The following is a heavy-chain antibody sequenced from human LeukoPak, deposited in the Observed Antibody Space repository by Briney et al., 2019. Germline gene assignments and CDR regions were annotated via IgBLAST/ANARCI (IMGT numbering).Heavy chain of an antibody. CDR3: ARILYISGWSIDY. V-gene: IGHV3-23*01. CDR2: TGASGS. Sequence: GGSLRLSCAASGFTFRSSTMTWVRQVLGKGLEWVSTTGASGSYYADSVKGRFTISRDNSKNTLYLQMNSLRAEDTAVYYCARILYISGWSIDYWGQGALVTVSS. D-gene: IGHD6-19*01. CDR1: GFTFRSST. J-gene: IGHJ4*02.